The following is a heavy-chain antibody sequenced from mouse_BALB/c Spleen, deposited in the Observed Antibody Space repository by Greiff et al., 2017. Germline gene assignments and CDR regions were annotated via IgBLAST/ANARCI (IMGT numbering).Heavy chain of an antibody. CDR2: ISSGGGST. Sequence: EVMLVESGGGLVKPGGSLKLSCAASGFAFSSYDMSWVRQTPGKRLEWVAYISSGGGSTYYPDTVKGRFTISRDNAKNTLYLQMSSLKSEDTAMYYCARHDYYAMDYWGQGTSVTVSS. J-gene: IGHJ4*01. V-gene: IGHV5-12-1*01. CDR3: ARHDYYAMDY. CDR1: GFAFSSYD.